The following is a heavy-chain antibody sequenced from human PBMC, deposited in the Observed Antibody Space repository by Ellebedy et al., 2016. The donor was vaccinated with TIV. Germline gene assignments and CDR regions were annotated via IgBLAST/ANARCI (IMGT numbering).Heavy chain of an antibody. V-gene: IGHV3-7*04. D-gene: IGHD2-2*01. CDR3: ARGISTVDY. J-gene: IGHJ4*02. Sequence: GGSLRLSXAASGLTFSGSWMSWVRQAPEKGLEWVASIKPDGSEKNYVDSVKGRFTISRDNAKNSLSLQMNSLRAEDTAVYYCARGISTVDYWGQGTLVTVSS. CDR1: GLTFSGSW. CDR2: IKPDGSEK.